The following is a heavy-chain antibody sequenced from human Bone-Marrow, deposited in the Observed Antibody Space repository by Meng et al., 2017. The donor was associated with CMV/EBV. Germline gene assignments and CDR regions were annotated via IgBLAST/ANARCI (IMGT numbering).Heavy chain of an antibody. Sequence: GESLKISCATSGFSFVNYGIHWVRQAPGKGLEWVAVIWSDGSNTYYADSVKGRFTISRDNSRDTLYLQMNSLGAEDTGVYYCAQYCTGVTCSLRAFDYWGQGTLVTVSS. CDR3: AQYCTGVTCSLRAFDY. CDR2: IWSDGSNT. J-gene: IGHJ4*02. V-gene: IGHV3-33*01. D-gene: IGHD2-8*02. CDR1: GFSFVNYG.